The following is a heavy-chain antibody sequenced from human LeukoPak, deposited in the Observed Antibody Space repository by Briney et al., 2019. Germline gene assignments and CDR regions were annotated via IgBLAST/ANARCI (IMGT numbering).Heavy chain of an antibody. J-gene: IGHJ4*02. CDR3: ATLMRGPTGYSGYGGEDY. D-gene: IGHD5-12*01. CDR2: ITGSGGST. V-gene: IGHV3-23*01. CDR1: GFTFSSYG. Sequence: GGSLRLSCAASGFTFSSYGMHWVRQAPGKGLQWVSAITGSGGSTSYADSVKGRFAISRDNSKNTLYLQMNSLRAEDTAVYYCATLMRGPTGYSGYGGEDYWGQGTLVTVSS.